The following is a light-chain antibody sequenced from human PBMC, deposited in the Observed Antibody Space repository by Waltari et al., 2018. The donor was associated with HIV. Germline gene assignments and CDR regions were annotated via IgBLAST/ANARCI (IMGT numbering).Light chain of an antibody. Sequence: ETVLTQSPATLSLSPGGRAPLSCRASQSVGTLLAWYQQKPGQEPRLLIADASNRATGIPARFSGSGSGTDFTLTISSLEPDDFAVYYCQQRFNWVTFGGGTKVEIK. V-gene: IGKV3-11*01. CDR3: QQRFNWVT. CDR2: DAS. CDR1: QSVGTL. J-gene: IGKJ4*01.